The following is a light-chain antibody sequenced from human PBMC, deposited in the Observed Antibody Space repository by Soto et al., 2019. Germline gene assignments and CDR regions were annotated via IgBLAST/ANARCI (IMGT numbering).Light chain of an antibody. CDR3: CSYAGSSTSWV. J-gene: IGLJ3*02. CDR1: ISDVGSYDL. V-gene: IGLV2-23*01. Sequence: QSALTQPASVSGSPGQSITISCTGTISDVGSYDLVSWYQQHPGKAPKLMIYEGSKRPSGVSSRFSGSKSGNTASLTISGLQAEDEVDYYCCSYAGSSTSWVFGGGTKLTVL. CDR2: EGS.